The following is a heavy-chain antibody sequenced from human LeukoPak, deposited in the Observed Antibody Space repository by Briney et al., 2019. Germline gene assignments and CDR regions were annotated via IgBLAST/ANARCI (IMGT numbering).Heavy chain of an antibody. D-gene: IGHD3-22*01. J-gene: IGHJ4*02. CDR2: INHSGST. CDR3: ARAYYDSSGYYYSTN. V-gene: IGHV4-34*01. CDR1: GGSFSGYY. Sequence: SETLSLTCAVYGGSFSGYYWSWIRQPPGKGLEWIGEINHSGSTNYNPSLKSRVTISVDTSKNQFSLKLSSVTAADTAMYYRARAYYDSSGYYYSTNWGQGTLVTVSS.